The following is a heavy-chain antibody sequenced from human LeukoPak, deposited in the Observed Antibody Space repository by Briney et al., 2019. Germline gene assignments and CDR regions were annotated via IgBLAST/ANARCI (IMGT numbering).Heavy chain of an antibody. Sequence: SETLSLTCTVSGGSISGSSYYWGWIRQPPGKGLEWIGSIYYSGSTYYNPSLKSRVTISVDTSKNQFSLKLSSVTAADTAVYYCARQNGIERWLSTGSWWFDPWGQGTLVTVSS. CDR2: IYYSGST. CDR3: ARQNGIERWLSTGSWWFDP. D-gene: IGHD6-19*01. CDR1: GGSISGSSYY. J-gene: IGHJ5*02. V-gene: IGHV4-39*01.